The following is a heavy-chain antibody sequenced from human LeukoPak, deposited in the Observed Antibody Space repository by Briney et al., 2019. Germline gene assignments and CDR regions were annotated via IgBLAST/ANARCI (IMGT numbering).Heavy chain of an antibody. D-gene: IGHD3-10*01. V-gene: IGHV4-4*07. CDR1: GGFISSYY. J-gene: IGHJ4*02. CDR2: IYTSGST. Sequence: PSETLSLTCTVSGGFISSYYWSWIRQPAGKGLEWIGRIYTSGSTNYNPSLKSRVTMSVDTSKNQFSLKLSSVTAADTAVYYCARDLGGATYYYGLGSSYYFDYWGQGTLVTVST. CDR3: ARDLGGATYYYGLGSSYYFDY.